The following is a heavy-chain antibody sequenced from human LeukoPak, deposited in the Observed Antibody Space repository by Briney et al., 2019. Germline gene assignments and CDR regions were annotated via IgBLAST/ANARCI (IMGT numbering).Heavy chain of an antibody. V-gene: IGHV3-21*01. CDR1: GFTFNSYS. J-gene: IGHJ4*02. D-gene: IGHD1-26*01. CDR2: ISSDGDYI. CDR3: ARGPATRVYYFDA. Sequence: GGSLRLSCAASGFTFNSYSLSWVRQAPGKGLEWVSSISSDGDYIYYADSLKGRFTISKDNAKNSLYLQMNNLRAEDTAVYYCARGPATRVYYFDAWGQGTLVTVSS.